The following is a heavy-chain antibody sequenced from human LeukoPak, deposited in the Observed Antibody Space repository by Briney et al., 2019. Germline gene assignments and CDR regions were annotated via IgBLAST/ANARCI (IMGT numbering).Heavy chain of an antibody. V-gene: IGHV3-21*01. J-gene: IGHJ3*02. D-gene: IGHD3-3*01. Sequence: GGSLRLSCAASGFTFSSYSMNWVRQAPGKGLEWVSSISSSSSYIYYADSVKGRFTISRDNAKNSLYLQMNSLRAEDTAVYYCARDRSGSLIAFDIWGQGTMVTVSS. CDR2: ISSSSSYI. CDR3: ARDRSGSLIAFDI. CDR1: GFTFSSYS.